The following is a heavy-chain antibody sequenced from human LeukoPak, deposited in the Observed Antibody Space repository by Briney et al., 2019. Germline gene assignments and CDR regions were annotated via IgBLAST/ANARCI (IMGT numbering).Heavy chain of an antibody. V-gene: IGHV3-72*01. J-gene: IGHJ1*01. CDR1: GFDFSEHG. CDR3: VRPSQGYFQN. D-gene: IGHD6-13*01. Sequence: GGSLRLSCAASGFDFSEHGMDWVRQAPGRGHEWLARIRNKNHGYTTEYAASVKGRFTISRDDSSSSLRLQMNSLNTDDTAVYFCVRPSQGYFQNWGQGTLVTVSS. CDR2: IRNKNHGYTT.